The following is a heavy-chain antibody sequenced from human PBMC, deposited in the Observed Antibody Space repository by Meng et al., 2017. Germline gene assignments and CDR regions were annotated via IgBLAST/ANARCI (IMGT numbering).Heavy chain of an antibody. Sequence: QGRVQGAGPVLGRPSGTLSPGGTVSGCSVSSGSYYWSWILQPPGKGLEWIGEIDYSISTNDNPTLKARVTISVFTLNNQFAQNLISVTAAGTAVDDWAISPGDNGSGAVDYWGQGTLVTVSS. CDR1: GCSVSSGSYY. D-gene: IGHD3-10*01. CDR3: AISPGDNGSGAVDY. J-gene: IGHJ4*02. V-gene: IGHV4-61*01. CDR2: IDYSIST.